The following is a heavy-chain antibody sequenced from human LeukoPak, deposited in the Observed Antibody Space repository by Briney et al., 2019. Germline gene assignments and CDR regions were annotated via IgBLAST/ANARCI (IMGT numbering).Heavy chain of an antibody. J-gene: IGHJ4*02. V-gene: IGHV3-66*01. Sequence: GGSLRLSCAASRISDYMVWVRQAPGTGLEWVSVIYTGDNTYYANSVKGRFTISRDNSQRMLYLQMNSLRAEDTSVYYCASSTSTPGGFDFWGQGTLVTVSS. CDR3: ASSTSTPGGFDF. CDR1: RISDY. D-gene: IGHD2-2*01. CDR2: IYTGDNT.